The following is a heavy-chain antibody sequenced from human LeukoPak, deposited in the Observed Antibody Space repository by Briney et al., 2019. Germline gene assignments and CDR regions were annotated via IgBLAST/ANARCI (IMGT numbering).Heavy chain of an antibody. CDR1: GGSFSGYY. CDR3: ARLSSSSGQRPKYYYYYMDV. CDR2: INHSGST. V-gene: IGHV4-34*01. J-gene: IGHJ6*03. Sequence: SETLSLTCAVYGGSFSGYYWSWIRQPPGKGLEWIGEINHSGSTNYNPSLKSRVTISVDTSKNQLSLKLSSVTAADTAVYYCARLSSSSGQRPKYYYYYMDVWGKGTTVTVSS. D-gene: IGHD6-6*01.